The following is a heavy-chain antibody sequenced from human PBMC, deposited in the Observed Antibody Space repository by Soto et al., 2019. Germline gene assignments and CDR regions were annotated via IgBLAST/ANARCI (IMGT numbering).Heavy chain of an antibody. Sequence: GASVKVSCKASGGTFSSYTISWVRQAPGQGLEWMGRIIPILGIANYAQKFQGRVTITADKSTSTAYIELSSLRSEDTAVYYCARGHLGALCSSTSCHSNWFDPWGQGTLVTVSS. J-gene: IGHJ5*02. D-gene: IGHD2-2*01. CDR3: ARGHLGALCSSTSCHSNWFDP. V-gene: IGHV1-69*02. CDR1: GGTFSSYT. CDR2: IIPILGIA.